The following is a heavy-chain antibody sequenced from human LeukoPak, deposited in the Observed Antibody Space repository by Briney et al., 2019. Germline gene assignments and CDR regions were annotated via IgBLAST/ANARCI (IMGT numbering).Heavy chain of an antibody. V-gene: IGHV3-20*04. CDR1: GLTFEDYG. J-gene: IGHJ4*02. CDR2: ISWNGGSI. CDR3: ARGGGGSYGSDY. Sequence: GGSLRLSCAASGLTFEDYGMSWVRQAPGKGLECASGISWNGGSIGYIDSVKGRFTISRDDAKNSLYLQMNSLRAEDTALYYCARGGGGSYGSDYWGQGTLVTVSS. D-gene: IGHD1-26*01.